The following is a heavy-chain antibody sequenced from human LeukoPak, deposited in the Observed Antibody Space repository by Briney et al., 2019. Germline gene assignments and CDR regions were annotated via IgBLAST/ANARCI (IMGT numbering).Heavy chain of an antibody. CDR3: AKDTLRTGGSFDY. J-gene: IGHJ4*02. CDR1: GFTFSSYG. Sequence: PGRSLRLSCAASGFTFSSYGMHWVRQAPGKGLEWVAVISYDGGNKYYADSVKGRFTISRDNSKNTLYLQMNSLRAEDTAVYYCAKDTLRTGGSFDYWGQGTLVTVSS. CDR2: ISYDGGNK. D-gene: IGHD2-15*01. V-gene: IGHV3-30*18.